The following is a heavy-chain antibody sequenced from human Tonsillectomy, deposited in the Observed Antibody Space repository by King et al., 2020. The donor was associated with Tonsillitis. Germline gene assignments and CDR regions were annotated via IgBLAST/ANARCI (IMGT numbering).Heavy chain of an antibody. Sequence: EVQLVESGGGFVQPGGSLRLSCAGSGFTFSRYAMSWVRQAPGKGLEWGAGISGSGGSTYYADSVKGRFTISRDNSKNTLYLQMNSLRAEDTAVYYCAKDYTGIYYWGQGTLVTVSS. CDR1: GFTFSRYA. J-gene: IGHJ4*02. CDR3: AKDYTGIYY. V-gene: IGHV3-23*04. CDR2: ISGSGGST. D-gene: IGHD2-2*02.